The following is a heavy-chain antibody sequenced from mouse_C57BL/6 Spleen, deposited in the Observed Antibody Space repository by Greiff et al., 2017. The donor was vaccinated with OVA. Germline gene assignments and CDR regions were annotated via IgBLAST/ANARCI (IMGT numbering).Heavy chain of an antibody. CDR3: AREYYGSSGYAMGY. V-gene: IGHV1-72*01. CDR2: IDPNSGGT. Sequence: QVQLQQPGAELVKPGASVKLSCKASGYTFTSYWMHWVKQRPGRGLEWIGSIDPNSGGTKYNEKFKSKATLTVDKPSSTAYMQLSSLTSEDSAVYYCAREYYGSSGYAMGYWGQGTSVTVAS. CDR1: GYTFTSYW. D-gene: IGHD1-1*01. J-gene: IGHJ4*01.